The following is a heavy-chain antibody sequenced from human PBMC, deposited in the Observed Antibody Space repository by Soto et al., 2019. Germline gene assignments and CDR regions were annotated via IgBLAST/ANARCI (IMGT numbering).Heavy chain of an antibody. Sequence: SETLSLTCAVYGGSFSGYYWSWIRQPPGKGLEWIGEINHSGSTNYNPSLKSRVTISVDTSKNQFSLKLSSVTAADTAVYYCATLKGGPATTPATYYYGSGRLWYFDYWGQGTLVTVSS. J-gene: IGHJ4*02. CDR2: INHSGST. V-gene: IGHV4-34*01. CDR1: GGSFSGYY. CDR3: ATLKGGPATTPATYYYGSGRLWYFDY. D-gene: IGHD3-10*01.